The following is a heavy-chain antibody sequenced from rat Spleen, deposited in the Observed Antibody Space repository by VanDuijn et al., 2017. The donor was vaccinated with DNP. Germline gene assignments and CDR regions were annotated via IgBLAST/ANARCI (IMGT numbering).Heavy chain of an antibody. CDR2: ISYSGST. D-gene: IGHD1-2*01. Sequence: EVQLQESGPGLVRPSQSLSLTCSVTGYSITNTYWAWIRQFPGNKMEWMGYISYSGSTNYNPPLKNQISITRDTSKNQFFLQLTSVTTEDTATYYCARWGSYTLDYWGQGVMVTVSS. J-gene: IGHJ2*01. V-gene: IGHV3-1*01. CDR1: GYSITNTY. CDR3: ARWGSYTLDY.